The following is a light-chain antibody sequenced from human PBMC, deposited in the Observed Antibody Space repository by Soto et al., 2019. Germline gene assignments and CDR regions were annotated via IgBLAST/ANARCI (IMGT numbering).Light chain of an antibody. J-gene: IGLJ1*01. V-gene: IGLV1-44*01. Sequence: QSVLTQPLSVSASPGQRVTISCSGGSSNIGSNTVAWYQHLPGTAPPRLIFTAGQRPSGVPGRFSGSKSGASASLAISGLQSEDEGDYYCSAWDNSLNGYVFGPGTKLTVL. CDR1: SSNIGSNT. CDR3: SAWDNSLNGYV. CDR2: TAG.